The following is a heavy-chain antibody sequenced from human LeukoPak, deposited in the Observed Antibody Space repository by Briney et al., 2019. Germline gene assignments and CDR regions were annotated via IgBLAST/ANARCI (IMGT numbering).Heavy chain of an antibody. CDR3: ARVASTSPYFYGMDV. Sequence: GGSLRLSCAASGFTFSSYAMSWVRQAPGKGLEWVSAISGSGGSTYYADSVKGRFTISRDKSTNTVYLQMNSLSAEDTAIYYCARVASTSPYFYGMDVWGQGTTVTVSS. J-gene: IGHJ6*02. V-gene: IGHV3-23*01. CDR2: ISGSGGST. CDR1: GFTFSSYA.